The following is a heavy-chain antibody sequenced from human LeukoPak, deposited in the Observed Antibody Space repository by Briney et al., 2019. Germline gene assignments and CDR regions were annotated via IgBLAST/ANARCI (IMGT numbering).Heavy chain of an antibody. J-gene: IGHJ3*02. V-gene: IGHV3-33*01. Sequence: GGSLRLSCAASGFTFSSYGMHWVRQAPGEGLEWVAVIWYDGSNKYYADSVKGRFTISRDNSKNTLYLQMNSLRAEDTAVYYCARINAIDAFDIWGQGTMVTVSS. CDR1: GFTFSSYG. CDR2: IWYDGSNK. CDR3: ARINAIDAFDI. D-gene: IGHD2-2*01.